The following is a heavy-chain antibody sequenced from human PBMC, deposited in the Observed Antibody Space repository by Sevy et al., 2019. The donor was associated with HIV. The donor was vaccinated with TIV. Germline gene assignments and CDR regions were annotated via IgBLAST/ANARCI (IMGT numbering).Heavy chain of an antibody. CDR2: ISSSSSYI. J-gene: IGHJ6*02. Sequence: GSLRLSCAASGFSFSNYDMNWVRQAPGKGLEWVSSISSSSSYIHYADSVKGRFTMSRDNAKNTLYLQMNSLRAEDTAVYYCARDGGYSDHGMDVWGQGTTVTVSS. V-gene: IGHV3-21*01. D-gene: IGHD1-26*01. CDR1: GFSFSNYD. CDR3: ARDGGYSDHGMDV.